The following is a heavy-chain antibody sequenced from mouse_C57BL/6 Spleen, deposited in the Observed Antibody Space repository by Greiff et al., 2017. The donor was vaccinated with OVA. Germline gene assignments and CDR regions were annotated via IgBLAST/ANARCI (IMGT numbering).Heavy chain of an antibody. CDR1: GYTFTDYN. CDR3: ARSGYDPYYYAMDY. V-gene: IGHV1-47*01. CDR2: FHPYNDDT. D-gene: IGHD2-2*01. Sequence: QVQLQQSGPELVKPGASVKMSCKASGYTFTDYNMHWVKQSHGKSLEWIGNFHPYNDDTKYNEKFKGKATLTVEKSSSTVYLELSRLTSDDSAVYYCARSGYDPYYYAMDYWGQGTSVTVSS. J-gene: IGHJ4*01.